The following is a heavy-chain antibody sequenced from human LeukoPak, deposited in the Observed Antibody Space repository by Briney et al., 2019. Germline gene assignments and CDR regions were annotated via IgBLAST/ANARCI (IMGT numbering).Heavy chain of an antibody. CDR3: AHRRRGVASDI. CDR1: GFSLSSGAVG. D-gene: IGHD2-15*01. J-gene: IGHJ3*02. V-gene: IGHV2-5*01. CDR2: IYENDEK. Sequence: SGPTLMNPTQTLTLTCTFSGFSLSSGAVGVGWIRQPPGGALEWLGVIYENDEKLYSSSLQNRLSITKDTSKNQVVLTMANMEPVDTATYYCAHRRRGVASDIWGQGTKVTVSS.